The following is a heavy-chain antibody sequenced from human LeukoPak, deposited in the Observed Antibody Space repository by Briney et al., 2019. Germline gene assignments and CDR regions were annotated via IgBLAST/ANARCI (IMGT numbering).Heavy chain of an antibody. CDR2: IKQDGSEK. CDR3: ARDSSSWYNHFDY. Sequence: PGGSQRLSCAASGFTFSSYWMSWVRQAPGKGLEWVANIKQDGSEKYYVDSVKGRFTISRDNAKNSLYLQMNSLRAEDTAVYYCARDSSSWYNHFDYWGQGTLVTVSS. CDR1: GFTFSSYW. J-gene: IGHJ4*02. D-gene: IGHD6-13*01. V-gene: IGHV3-7*01.